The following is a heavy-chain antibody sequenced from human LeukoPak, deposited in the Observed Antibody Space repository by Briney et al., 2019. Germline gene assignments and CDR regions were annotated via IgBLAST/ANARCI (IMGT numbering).Heavy chain of an antibody. CDR1: GYTFPSYG. J-gene: IGHJ4*02. D-gene: IGHD1-26*01. V-gene: IGHV1-18*01. Sequence: GASVKVSCKASGYTFPSYGISWVRQAPGQGLEWMGWISVYNGNTRYTQKLQGRVTMTTDTSTSTAYMELRSLRSDDTAVYYCARVTLKWGLIDYFDYWGQGALVTVSS. CDR2: ISVYNGNT. CDR3: ARVTLKWGLIDYFDY.